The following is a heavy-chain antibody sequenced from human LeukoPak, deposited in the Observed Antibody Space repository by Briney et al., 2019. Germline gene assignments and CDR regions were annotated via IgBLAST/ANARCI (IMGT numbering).Heavy chain of an antibody. V-gene: IGHV3-30*02. CDR3: RDPFDY. CDR1: GFTFSSYG. CDR2: IRYDGSDK. Sequence: GGSLRLSCAASGFTFSSYGMHWVRQAPGKGLEWVAFIRYDGSDKFYADSVKGRFTISRDNSKNTLYLQMNSLRVEDTAVYYCRDPFDYWGQGTLVTVSS. D-gene: IGHD2/OR15-2a*01. J-gene: IGHJ4*02.